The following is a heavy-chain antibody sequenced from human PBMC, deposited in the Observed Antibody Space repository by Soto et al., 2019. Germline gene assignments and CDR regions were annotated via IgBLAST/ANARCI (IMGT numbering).Heavy chain of an antibody. J-gene: IGHJ6*02. V-gene: IGHV4-59*01. CDR3: ASDRSSGWDQGYGMDV. CDR1: GGSISTYY. Sequence: PSETLSLTCTVSGGSISTYYWSWIRQPPGKGLEWIGYIYDSGSTSYNPSLKSRVTISVDTSKNQFSLKLRSVTAADTAVYYCASDRSSGWDQGYGMDVWGQGTTVTVSS. D-gene: IGHD6-19*01. CDR2: IYDSGST.